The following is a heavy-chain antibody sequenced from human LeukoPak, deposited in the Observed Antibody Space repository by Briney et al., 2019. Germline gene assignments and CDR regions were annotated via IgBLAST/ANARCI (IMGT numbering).Heavy chain of an antibody. CDR3: AKDRDSSGYYGRFDY. V-gene: IGHV3-23*01. CDR1: GFTFSSYA. D-gene: IGHD3-22*01. J-gene: IGHJ4*02. Sequence: GGSLRLSCAASGFTFSSYAVSWVRQAPGKGLEWVSAISGSGGSTYYADSVKGRFTISRDNSKNTLYLQMNSLRAEDTAVYYCAKDRDSSGYYGRFDYWGQGTLVTVSS. CDR2: ISGSGGST.